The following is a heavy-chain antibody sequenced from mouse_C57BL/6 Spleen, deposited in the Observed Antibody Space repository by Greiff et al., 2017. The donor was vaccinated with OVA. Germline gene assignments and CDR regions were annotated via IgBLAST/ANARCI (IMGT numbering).Heavy chain of an antibody. CDR1: GYTFTSYW. J-gene: IGHJ4*01. CDR3: ARRKAHGTGAMDY. V-gene: IGHV1-50*01. CDR2: IEPYDSYT. D-gene: IGHD2-1*01. Sequence: VQLQQPGAELVKPGASVKLSCKASGYTFTSYWMQWVKQRPGQGLEWIGEIEPYDSYTNYNQKFKGKATLTVDTSSSTAYMQLSSLTSEDSAVYSCARRKAHGTGAMDYWGQGTSVTVSS.